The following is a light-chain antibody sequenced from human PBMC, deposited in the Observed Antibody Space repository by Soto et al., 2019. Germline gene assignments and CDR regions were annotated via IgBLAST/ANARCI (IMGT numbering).Light chain of an antibody. Sequence: SVLTQPPSVSGAPGQRVTISCTGSSSNIGAGYDVHWYQQLPGTAPKVLIFDNNNRPSGVPDRFSGSKSGTSASLAITGLQAEDEADYYYQSYDTSLSAVVFGGGTKLTVL. CDR2: DNN. V-gene: IGLV1-40*01. CDR3: QSYDTSLSAVV. J-gene: IGLJ2*01. CDR1: SSNIGAGYD.